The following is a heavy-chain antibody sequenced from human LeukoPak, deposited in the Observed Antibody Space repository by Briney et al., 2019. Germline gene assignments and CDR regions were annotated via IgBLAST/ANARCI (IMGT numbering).Heavy chain of an antibody. J-gene: IGHJ6*03. CDR2: ISGGGGST. CDR1: GFTFSSYG. Sequence: PGGSLRLSCAASGFTFSSYGMSWVRQAPGKGLEWVSAISGGGGSTYYADSVKGRFTISRDNSKNTLYLQMNSLRAEDTAVYYCAKGSDYDPPYYYYYMDVWGKGTTVTISS. V-gene: IGHV3-23*01. CDR3: AKGSDYDPPYYYYYMDV. D-gene: IGHD5-12*01.